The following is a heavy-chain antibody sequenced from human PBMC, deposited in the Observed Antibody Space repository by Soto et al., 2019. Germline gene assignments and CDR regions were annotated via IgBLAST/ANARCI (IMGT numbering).Heavy chain of an antibody. D-gene: IGHD1-26*01. CDR2: INPRSGDT. CDR3: GRDGVGATPLGWFDP. V-gene: IGHV1-2*06. Sequence: VQLVQSGAEVKKPGASVKVSCKASGYTFIGYYIHWVRQAPGQGLEWMGRINPRSGDTTYAQKFQGRLPMTRDTSISTAYMELSSLRSDDTAVYYCGRDGVGATPLGWFDPWGQGSLVTVSS. CDR1: GYTFIGYY. J-gene: IGHJ5*02.